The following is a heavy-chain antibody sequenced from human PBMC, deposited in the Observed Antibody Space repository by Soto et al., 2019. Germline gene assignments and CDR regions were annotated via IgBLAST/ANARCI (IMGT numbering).Heavy chain of an antibody. CDR2: ISWDGGST. CDR1: GFTFDDYT. V-gene: IGHV3-43*01. Sequence: GGSLRLSCAASGFTFDDYTMHWVRQAPGKGLEWVSLISWDGGSTYYADSVKGRFTISRDNSKNSLYLQMNSLRTEDTALYYCAKDIVSLYRAVTSRYNGLDVWGQGTMVTVSS. D-gene: IGHD2-2*02. CDR3: AKDIVSLYRAVTSRYNGLDV. J-gene: IGHJ6*02.